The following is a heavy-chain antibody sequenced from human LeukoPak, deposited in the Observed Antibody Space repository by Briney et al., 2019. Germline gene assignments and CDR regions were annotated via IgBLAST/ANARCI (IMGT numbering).Heavy chain of an antibody. Sequence: GASVKVSCKASGGTFSSYAISWVRQAPGQGLEWMGGIIPIFGTANYAQKFQGRVTITTDESTSTAYMELSSLRSEDTAVYYCEGATYNWNYVDAFDIWGQGTMVTVSS. D-gene: IGHD1-7*01. J-gene: IGHJ3*02. CDR2: IIPIFGTA. CDR3: EGATYNWNYVDAFDI. V-gene: IGHV1-69*05. CDR1: GGTFSSYA.